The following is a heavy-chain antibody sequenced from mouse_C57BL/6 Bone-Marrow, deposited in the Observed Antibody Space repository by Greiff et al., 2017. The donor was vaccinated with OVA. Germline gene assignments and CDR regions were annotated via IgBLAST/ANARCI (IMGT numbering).Heavy chain of an antibody. CDR2: ISYDGSN. J-gene: IGHJ3*01. CDR3: AREGAY. Sequence: EVKLEESGPGLVKPSQSLSLTCSVTGYSITSGYYWNWIRQFPGNKLEWMGYISYDGSNNYNPSLKNRISITRDTSKNQFFLKLNSVTTEDTATYYCAREGAYWGHGTLVTVSA. CDR1: GYSITSGYY. V-gene: IGHV3-6*01.